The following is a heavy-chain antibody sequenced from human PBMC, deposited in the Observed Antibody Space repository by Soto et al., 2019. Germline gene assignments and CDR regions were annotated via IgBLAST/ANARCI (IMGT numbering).Heavy chain of an antibody. V-gene: IGHV1-69*01. CDR1: GRTFSSYA. CDR3: AREGEYYDFWSGYCQEYNWFDR. CDR2: IIPIFGTA. D-gene: IGHD3-3*01. Sequence: VQLVQSGAGVKKPGSSVKVSCKASGRTFSSYAISWVRQAPGQGLEWMGGIIPIFGTANYAQKFQGRVTITAEESTSTANLELSSLRSEDTAVYYCAREGEYYDFWSGYCQEYNWFDRWGQGTLVTDSS. J-gene: IGHJ5*02.